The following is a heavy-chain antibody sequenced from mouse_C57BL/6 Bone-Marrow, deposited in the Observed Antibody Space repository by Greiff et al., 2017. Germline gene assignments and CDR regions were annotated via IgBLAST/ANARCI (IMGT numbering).Heavy chain of an antibody. CDR2: ISNGGGST. J-gene: IGHJ3*01. D-gene: IGHD2-5*01. Sequence: EVKLVESGGGLVQPGGSLKLSCAASGFTFSDYYMYLVRQTPEKRLEWVAYISNGGGSTYYPDTVKGRFTISRDNAKNTRYLQLSRLKSEDTAMYYCARVTYSTPWFAYWGQGTLVTVSA. CDR3: ARVTYSTPWFAY. V-gene: IGHV5-12*01. CDR1: GFTFSDYY.